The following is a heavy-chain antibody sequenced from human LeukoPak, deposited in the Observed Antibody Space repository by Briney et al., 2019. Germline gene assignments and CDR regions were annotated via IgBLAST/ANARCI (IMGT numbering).Heavy chain of an antibody. CDR3: ARDSGIVVVPAAMSFDY. V-gene: IGHV1-58*01. CDR2: IVVGSGNT. J-gene: IGHJ4*02. Sequence: GTSVKVSCKASGFTFTSSAVQWVRQARGQRLEWIGWIVVGSGNTNYAQKFQERVTITRDMSTSTAYMELSSLRSEDTAVYYCARDSGIVVVPAAMSFDYWGQGTLVTVSS. CDR1: GFTFTSSA. D-gene: IGHD2-2*01.